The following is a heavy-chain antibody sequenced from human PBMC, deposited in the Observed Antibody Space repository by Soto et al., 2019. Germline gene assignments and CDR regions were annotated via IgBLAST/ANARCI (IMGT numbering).Heavy chain of an antibody. J-gene: IGHJ4*02. D-gene: IGHD3-3*01. Sequence: SETLSLTCTVSGGSISGYYWSWIRQPPGKGLEWIGYIYHGGGTNYKSSLKSRVSISVDTSKNQFSLKLNSVTAADTALYYCARGSRNWSGYYGLDYWGKGTPVTVSS. V-gene: IGHV4-59*01. CDR3: ARGSRNWSGYYGLDY. CDR2: IYHGGGT. CDR1: GGSISGYY.